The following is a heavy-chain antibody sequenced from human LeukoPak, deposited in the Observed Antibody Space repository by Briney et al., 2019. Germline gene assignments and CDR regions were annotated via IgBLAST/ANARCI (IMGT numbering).Heavy chain of an antibody. Sequence: QPGRSLRLSCAAPGFTFSSYGMHWVRQAPGKGLEWVAVIWYDGSNKYYADSVKGRFTISRDNSKNTLYLQMNSLRAEDTAVYYCAKGTYYYDSSGYAFDYWGQGTLVTVSS. CDR3: AKGTYYYDSSGYAFDY. D-gene: IGHD3-22*01. CDR2: IWYDGSNK. J-gene: IGHJ4*02. V-gene: IGHV3-33*06. CDR1: GFTFSSYG.